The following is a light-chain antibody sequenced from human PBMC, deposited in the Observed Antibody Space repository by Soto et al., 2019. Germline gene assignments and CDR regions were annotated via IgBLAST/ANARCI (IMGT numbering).Light chain of an antibody. CDR2: EVS. CDR1: SSDVGGYNY. Sequence: QSVLTQPASVSGSPGQSITISCTGTSSDVGGYNYVSWYQQQPGKAPKLMIYEVSNRPSGVSNRFSGSKSGNTASLTISGLQDEDEADYYCSSYTSSSTLVFGGGTKLTVL. J-gene: IGLJ2*01. V-gene: IGLV2-14*01. CDR3: SSYTSSSTLV.